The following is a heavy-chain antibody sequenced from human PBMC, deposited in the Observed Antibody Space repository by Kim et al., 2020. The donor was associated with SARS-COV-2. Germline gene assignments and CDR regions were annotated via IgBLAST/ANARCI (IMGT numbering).Heavy chain of an antibody. CDR2: ISGSGGST. CDR1: GFTFSSYA. J-gene: IGHJ3*02. D-gene: IGHD1-26*01. V-gene: IGHV3-23*01. Sequence: GGSLRLSCAASGFTFSSYAMSWVRQAPGKGLEWVSAISGSGGSTYYADSVKGRFTISRDNSKNTLYLQMNSLRAEDTAVYYCAKDQLTGYLVGATYDAFDIWGQGTMVTVSS. CDR3: AKDQLTGYLVGATYDAFDI.